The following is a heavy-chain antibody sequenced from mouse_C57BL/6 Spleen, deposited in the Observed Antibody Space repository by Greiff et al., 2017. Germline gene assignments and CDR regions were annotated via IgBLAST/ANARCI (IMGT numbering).Heavy chain of an antibody. J-gene: IGHJ4*01. CDR1: GYTFTDYN. D-gene: IGHD2-3*01. V-gene: IGHV1-18*01. Sequence: EVQGVESGPELVKPGASVKIPCKASGYTFTDYNMDWVKQSHGKSLEWIGDINPNNGGTIYNQKFKGKATLTVDKSSSTAYMELRSLTSEDTAVYYCARSPDGYYPNYYAMDYWGQGTSVTVSS. CDR2: INPNNGGT. CDR3: ARSPDGYYPNYYAMDY.